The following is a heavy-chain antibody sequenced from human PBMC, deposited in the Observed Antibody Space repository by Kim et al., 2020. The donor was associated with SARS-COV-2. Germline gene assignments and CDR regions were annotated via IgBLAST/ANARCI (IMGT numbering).Heavy chain of an antibody. J-gene: IGHJ4*02. V-gene: IGHV3-23*01. CDR2: ISGSGGST. CDR1: GFTFSSYA. CDR3: AKAPRGYYDILTGYYPFDY. Sequence: GGSLRLSCAASGFTFSSYAMSWVRQAPGKGLEWVSAISGSGGSTYYADSVKGRFTISRDNSKNTLYLQMNSLRAEDTAVYYCAKAPRGYYDILTGYYPFDYWGQGTLVTVSS. D-gene: IGHD3-9*01.